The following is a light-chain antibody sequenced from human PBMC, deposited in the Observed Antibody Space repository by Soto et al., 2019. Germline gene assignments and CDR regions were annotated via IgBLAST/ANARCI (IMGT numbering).Light chain of an antibody. CDR2: GAS. J-gene: IGKJ3*01. CDR3: QHYGNEGT. Sequence: EIVLTQSPGTMSLSPGERATLSCRASQSISSSHLAWYQQKPDQPPRLLIYGASNRATGIPDRFSGSGSGTDFTLTISRLEPEDFAVYYCQHYGNEGTFGPGTQVDLK. V-gene: IGKV3-20*01. CDR1: QSISSSH.